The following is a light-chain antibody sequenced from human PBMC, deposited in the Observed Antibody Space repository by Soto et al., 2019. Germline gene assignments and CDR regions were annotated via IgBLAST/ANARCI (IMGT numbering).Light chain of an antibody. V-gene: IGKV3-20*01. Sequence: EILITQSAATVSVTPGERATLSCRASQSISYNYLAWYQLKPGQAPRFLIYGASNRATGIPDRFSGSGSGTDFTLTISRLEPEDSAVYYCQQYGSSGLTSCGGTKVDI. CDR3: QQYGSSGLT. J-gene: IGKJ4*01. CDR1: QSISYNY. CDR2: GAS.